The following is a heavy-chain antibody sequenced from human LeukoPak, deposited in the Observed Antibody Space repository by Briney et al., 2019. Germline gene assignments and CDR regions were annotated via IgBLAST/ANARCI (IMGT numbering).Heavy chain of an antibody. CDR3: VRLGRDGYTYGAAY. V-gene: IGHV3-20*04. Sequence: GGSLRLSCAGSGYSFDDHGMRWVRQAPGKGLEWVAGINWNGGSTGYAASVKGRCTISRDNAKNALYLEMNSLGAEDTAFYYCVRLGRDGYTYGAAYWGLGTLVTVSS. J-gene: IGHJ1*01. CDR2: INWNGGST. CDR1: GYSFDDHG. D-gene: IGHD5-24*01.